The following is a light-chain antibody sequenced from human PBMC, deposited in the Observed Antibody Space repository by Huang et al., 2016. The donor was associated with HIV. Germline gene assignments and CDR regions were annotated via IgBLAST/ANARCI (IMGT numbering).Light chain of an antibody. V-gene: IGKV3-20*01. J-gene: IGKJ1*01. CDR3: QQYGSSPET. CDR1: QSVSSSY. CDR2: GAS. Sequence: EIVLTQSPGTLSLSPGERATLSCRASQSVSSSYLAWYQQKPGQTPRLLIYGASSRATGIPDRFSGSGSGTDFTLIISRLESEDFAVYYCQQYGSSPETFGLGTKVEIK.